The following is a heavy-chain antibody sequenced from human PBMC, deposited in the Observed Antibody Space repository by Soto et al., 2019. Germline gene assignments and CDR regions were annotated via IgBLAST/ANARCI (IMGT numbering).Heavy chain of an antibody. J-gene: IGHJ4*02. V-gene: IGHV4-30-4*01. D-gene: IGHD3-3*01. Sequence: SETLSPTCTLSGGSSSSGDYYWSWIRHPPGKGLEWIGYIYYSGSTYYNPSLKSRVTISVDTSKNQFSLKLSSVTDADTAVYYCARGVRFLEWLYFDYWGQGTLVTVSS. CDR1: GGSSSSGDYY. CDR3: ARGVRFLEWLYFDY. CDR2: IYYSGST.